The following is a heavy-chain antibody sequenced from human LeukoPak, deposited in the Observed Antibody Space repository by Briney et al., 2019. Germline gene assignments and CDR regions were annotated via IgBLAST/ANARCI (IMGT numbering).Heavy chain of an antibody. D-gene: IGHD6-6*01. V-gene: IGHV3-23*01. CDR1: GFPFSSYA. Sequence: GGSLRLSFSASGFPFSSYAMSWGRQAPGKGLEWVSAISGSGGSTYYADSVKGRFTISRDNAKNSPYLQMNSLRAEDMALYCCAKGDISSRHRGSFDYWGQGTLVSVAS. J-gene: IGHJ4*02. CDR3: AKGDISSRHRGSFDY. CDR2: ISGSGGST.